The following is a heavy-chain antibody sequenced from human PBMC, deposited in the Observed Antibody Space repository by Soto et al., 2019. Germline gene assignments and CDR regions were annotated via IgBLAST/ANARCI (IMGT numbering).Heavy chain of an antibody. CDR2: TKEDGSEI. Sequence: GGSLRLSCAVSGFSIASYWMSWVRQAPGKGLEWVATTKEDGSEIYYVDSVRGRFTISRDNAENSLYLQMNSLSAEDTAVYFCARDVGFDYVNWGQGTLVTVSS. J-gene: IGHJ4*02. CDR3: ARDVGFDYVN. CDR1: GFSIASYW. D-gene: IGHD3-16*01. V-gene: IGHV3-7*01.